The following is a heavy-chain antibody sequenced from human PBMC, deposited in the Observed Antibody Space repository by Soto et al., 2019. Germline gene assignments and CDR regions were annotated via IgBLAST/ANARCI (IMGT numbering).Heavy chain of an antibody. CDR1: GGSFSSYA. J-gene: IGHJ6*02. CDR3: AREEGTGYYYYGMDV. Sequence: ASMKVSSKASGGSFSSYAISWVRQAPGQGLEWMGGIIPIFGTANYAQKFQGRVTITADKSTSTAYMELSSLRSEDTAVYYCAREEGTGYYYYGMDVWGQGTTVTVSS. V-gene: IGHV1-69*06. CDR2: IIPIFGTA.